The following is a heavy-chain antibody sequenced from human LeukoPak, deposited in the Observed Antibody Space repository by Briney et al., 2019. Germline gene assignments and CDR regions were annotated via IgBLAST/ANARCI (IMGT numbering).Heavy chain of an antibody. Sequence: PGGSLRLSCAACGFNFSSYWMSWVRQAPGKGLEWVANIKQDGSEKYYVDSVKGRFTILRDNAKKSLYLQMNSLRAEDTAVYYCARDWSGSYYYFDYWGQGTLVTVSS. V-gene: IGHV3-7*04. CDR1: GFNFSSYW. CDR3: ARDWSGSYYYFDY. CDR2: IKQDGSEK. D-gene: IGHD1-26*01. J-gene: IGHJ4*02.